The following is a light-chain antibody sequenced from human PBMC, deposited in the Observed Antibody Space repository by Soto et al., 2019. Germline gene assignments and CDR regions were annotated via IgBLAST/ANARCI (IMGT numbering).Light chain of an antibody. CDR3: SAYTGIWTYV. Sequence: QSVLTQPASVSGSPGQSITISCTGTSSDVGAYNFVSWHQQHPGKAPKLMIYNVYDRPSGSSYCFSGSKSGNTAFLTISGLQFEDQDDYYCSAYTGIWTYVFVTRTMITVL. CDR2: NVY. CDR1: SSDVGAYNF. V-gene: IGLV2-14*03. J-gene: IGLJ1*01.